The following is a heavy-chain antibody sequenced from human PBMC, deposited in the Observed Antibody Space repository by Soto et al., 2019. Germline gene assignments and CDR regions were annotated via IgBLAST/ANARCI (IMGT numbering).Heavy chain of an antibody. D-gene: IGHD2-8*01. V-gene: IGHV4-38-2*01. CDR2: IYHSGST. Sequence: SETLSLTCAVPAYSIINDYYWGWILQPPGKGLEWIGSIYHSGSTYYNPTINTLATETLNTSKNQTSLKLSSVAAADTAVDYCARSTNSNYWFDPWGQGTLVTVSS. J-gene: IGHJ5*02. CDR1: AYSIINDYY. CDR3: ARSTNSNYWFDP.